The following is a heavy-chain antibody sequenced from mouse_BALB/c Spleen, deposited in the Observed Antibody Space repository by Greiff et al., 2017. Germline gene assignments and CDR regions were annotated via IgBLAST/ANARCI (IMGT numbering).Heavy chain of an antibody. CDR1: GFTFSSFG. Sequence: EVQRVESGGGLVQPGGSRKLSCAASGFTFSSFGMHWVRQAPEKGLEWVAYISSGSSTIYYADTVKGRFTISRDNPKNTLFLQMTSLRSEDTAMYYCARSKDYRYYFDYWGQGTTLTVSS. CDR3: ARSKDYRYYFDY. CDR2: ISSGSSTI. J-gene: IGHJ2*01. D-gene: IGHD2-14*01. V-gene: IGHV5-17*02.